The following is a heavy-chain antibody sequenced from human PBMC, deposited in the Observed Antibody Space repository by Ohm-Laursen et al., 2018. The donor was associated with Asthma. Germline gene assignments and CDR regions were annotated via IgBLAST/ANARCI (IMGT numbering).Heavy chain of an antibody. D-gene: IGHD3-9*01. CDR3: ARVSTYYDILTGYYKYRYYYGMDV. CDR2: IYYSGST. J-gene: IGHJ6*02. CDR1: GGSISVFN. V-gene: IGHV4-59*06. Sequence: SETLSLTCSVSGGSISVFNWSWIRQPPGKGLEWIGYIYYSGSTYYNPSLKSRVTISVDTSKNQFSLKLSSVTAADTAVYYCARVSTYYDILTGYYKYRYYYGMDVWGQGTTVTVSS.